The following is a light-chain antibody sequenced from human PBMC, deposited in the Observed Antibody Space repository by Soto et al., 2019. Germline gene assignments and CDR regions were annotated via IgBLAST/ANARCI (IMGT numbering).Light chain of an antibody. CDR3: QQYGNSPLT. CDR1: QSVNPY. V-gene: IGKV3-20*01. J-gene: IGKJ1*01. Sequence: IGMTQAPGTLSLAPGERATLSCRSSQSVNPYLAWYQQKPGQAPRLLISDASDRATGIPDRFSGSGSGTDFTLTISGLVPEDFAVYYCQQYGNSPLTFGQGTKVDIK. CDR2: DAS.